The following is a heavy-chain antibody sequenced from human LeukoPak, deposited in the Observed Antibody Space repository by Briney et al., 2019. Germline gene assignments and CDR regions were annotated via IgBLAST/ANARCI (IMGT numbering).Heavy chain of an antibody. Sequence: PGGSLRLSCAASGFTFSSYWMSWVRQAPGKGLEWVANIKQDGSEKYYVDSVKGRFTISRDNAKNSLHLQMNSLRAEDTAVYYCAKTYYYDSSGYYPFDYWGQGTLVTVSS. D-gene: IGHD3-22*01. CDR3: AKTYYYDSSGYYPFDY. CDR1: GFTFSSYW. CDR2: IKQDGSEK. V-gene: IGHV3-7*01. J-gene: IGHJ4*02.